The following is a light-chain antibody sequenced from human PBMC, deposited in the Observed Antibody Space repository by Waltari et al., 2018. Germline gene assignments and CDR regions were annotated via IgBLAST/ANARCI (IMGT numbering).Light chain of an antibody. J-gene: IGKJ4*01. CDR3: QQYYSTPLT. CDR1: QSVLYSSNNKNY. CDR2: WAS. Sequence: DFVMTQSPDSLAVSLGERATINCKSSQSVLYSSNNKNYLAWYQQKPGQPPKLLIHWASTRESGVPGRFSGSGSGTDFTLTISSLQAEDVAVYYCQQYYSTPLTFGGGTKVEIK. V-gene: IGKV4-1*01.